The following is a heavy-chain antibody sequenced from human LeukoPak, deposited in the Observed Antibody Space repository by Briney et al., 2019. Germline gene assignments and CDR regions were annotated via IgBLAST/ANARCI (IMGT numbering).Heavy chain of an antibody. CDR2: IYYSGST. J-gene: IGHJ3*01. V-gene: IGHV4-59*01. Sequence: PSETLSLTCTVSGGSIRSYYWSWIRQPPGKGLEWIGYIYYSGSTNYNPSLKSRVTISVDTSKNQFSLKLNSVTAADTAVYYCARDTTAFDVWGQGTMVTVSS. D-gene: IGHD1-26*01. CDR1: GGSIRSYY. CDR3: ARDTTAFDV.